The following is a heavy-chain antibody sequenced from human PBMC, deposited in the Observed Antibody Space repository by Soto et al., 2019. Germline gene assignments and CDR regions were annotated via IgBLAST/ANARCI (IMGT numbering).Heavy chain of an antibody. V-gene: IGHV3-64*01. CDR1: GFTFSRYA. CDR3: ARRIPFVYGMDV. J-gene: IGHJ6*02. D-gene: IGHD2-21*01. Sequence: EVQLVESGGGLVQPGGSLRLSCAASGFTFSRYAMHWVRQAPGKGLEYVSAITSNGGNTDYASSVKGRFTISRDNSKNSLYLQMGSLRAADMAVYYCARRIPFVYGMDVWGQGTTVTVSS. CDR2: ITSNGGNT.